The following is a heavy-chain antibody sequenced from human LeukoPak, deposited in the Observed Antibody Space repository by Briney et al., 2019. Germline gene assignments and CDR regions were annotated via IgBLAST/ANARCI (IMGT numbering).Heavy chain of an antibody. V-gene: IGHV3-23*01. Sequence: TGGSLRLSCEVSGLIFSNYALTWVRQAPGKGLEWVSLISANGDSAYYADSVKGRFTVSRDNSKNTVYLEMNSLSVEDTATYYCIRDFRSADLWGQGTLVTVTS. CDR1: GLIFSNYA. J-gene: IGHJ5*02. CDR2: ISANGDSA. CDR3: IRDFRSADL. D-gene: IGHD5-24*01.